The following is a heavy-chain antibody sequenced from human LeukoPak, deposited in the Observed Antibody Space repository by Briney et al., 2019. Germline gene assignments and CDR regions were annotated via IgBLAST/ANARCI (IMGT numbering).Heavy chain of an antibody. CDR1: GFTFSSYG. V-gene: IGHV3-33*01. Sequence: GGSLRLSCAVSGFTFSSYGMHWVRQAPGKGLEWVAVIWYDGSNKYYADSVKGRFTISRDNSKNTLYLQMNSLRAEDTAVYYCARGSPYYDILTGYTFDYWGQGTLVTVSS. D-gene: IGHD3-9*01. J-gene: IGHJ4*02. CDR2: IWYDGSNK. CDR3: ARGSPYYDILTGYTFDY.